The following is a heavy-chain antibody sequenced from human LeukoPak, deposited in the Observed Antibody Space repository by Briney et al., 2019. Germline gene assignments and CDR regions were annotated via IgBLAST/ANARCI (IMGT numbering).Heavy chain of an antibody. CDR2: INTNTGNP. CDR1: GYTFTSYA. V-gene: IGHV7-4-1*02. Sequence: ASVKVSCKASGYTFTSYAMNWVRQAPGQGLEWMGWINTNTGNPTYAQDFTGRFVLSLDTSVSTAYLQISSLKAEDTAVYYCARDPPTVTTWGSYYYYMDVWGKGTTVTVSS. J-gene: IGHJ6*03. D-gene: IGHD4-17*01. CDR3: ARDPPTVTTWGSYYYYMDV.